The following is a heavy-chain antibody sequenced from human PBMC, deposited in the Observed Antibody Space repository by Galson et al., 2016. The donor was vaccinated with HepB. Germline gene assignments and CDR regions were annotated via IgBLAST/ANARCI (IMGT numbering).Heavy chain of an antibody. CDR2: VSDTGRG. J-gene: IGHJ4*02. V-gene: IGHV4-59*01. D-gene: IGHD6-19*01. Sequence: ETLSLTCTVSGGSFNGYNWCWFRPPPEKGLEWIGYVSDTGRGTYNPSPKSRVTMAVDTSKKQFSLKLRSVTAADTAVYYCARARRGWFDYWGEGTLVTVSS. CDR1: GGSFNGYN. CDR3: ARARRGWFDY.